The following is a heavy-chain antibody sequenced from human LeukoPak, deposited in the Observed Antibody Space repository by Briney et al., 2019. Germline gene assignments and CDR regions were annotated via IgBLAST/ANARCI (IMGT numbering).Heavy chain of an antibody. J-gene: IGHJ4*02. CDR1: GYTFTGYY. CDR2: INPNSGGT. V-gene: IGHV1-2*02. D-gene: IGHD5-18*01. CDR3: ARGGWSGYSYGSVPEKYFDY. Sequence: ASVKVSCKASGYTFTGYYIHWVRQAPGQGLEWLAWINPNSGGTNYAQRFEGRVTMTRDTSISTAYMELSRLTSDDTAVYYCARGGWSGYSYGSVPEKYFDYWGQGTLVTVSS.